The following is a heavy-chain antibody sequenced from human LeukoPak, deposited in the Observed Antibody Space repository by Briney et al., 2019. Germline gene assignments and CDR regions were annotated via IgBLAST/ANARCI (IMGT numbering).Heavy chain of an antibody. CDR1: GFTFSSYG. D-gene: IGHD6-13*01. V-gene: IGHV3-48*04. CDR3: ANLFASSWSVDY. J-gene: IGHJ4*02. CDR2: IHGDGVTI. Sequence: GGSLRLSCAASGFTFSSYGMHWVRQAPGKGLEWISYIHGDGVTIYYADSVRGRFTISRDNAKNSLFLQMDSLRVDDTAVYYCANLFASSWSVDYWGRGTLVTVSS.